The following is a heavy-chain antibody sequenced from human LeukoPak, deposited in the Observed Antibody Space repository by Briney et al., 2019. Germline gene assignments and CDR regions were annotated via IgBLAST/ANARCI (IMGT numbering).Heavy chain of an antibody. D-gene: IGHD1-26*01. Sequence: ASVKVSCKASGYTFTRYYMHWVRQAPGQGLEWMGIINPSAGSTNYAQKFQGRVTMTRDTSTSTVYMELSSLGSEDTAVYYCAKDSVGATPRDAFDIWGQGTMVTVSS. J-gene: IGHJ3*02. CDR2: INPSAGST. CDR1: GYTFTRYY. CDR3: AKDSVGATPRDAFDI. V-gene: IGHV1-46*01.